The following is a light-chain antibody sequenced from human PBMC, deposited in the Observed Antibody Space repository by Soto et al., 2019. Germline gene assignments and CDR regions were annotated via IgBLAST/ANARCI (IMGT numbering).Light chain of an antibody. Sequence: QSALTQPASVSGSPGQSITISCTGSCSDVGGFNYVSWYQHHPGKAPKLMVYDVSNRPSGVSNRFSGSKSGNTASLTISGLQAEDEADYYCSSYTTSSTPNVFGTGTKVTVL. CDR3: SSYTTSSTPNV. CDR2: DVS. J-gene: IGLJ1*01. CDR1: CSDVGGFNY. V-gene: IGLV2-14*03.